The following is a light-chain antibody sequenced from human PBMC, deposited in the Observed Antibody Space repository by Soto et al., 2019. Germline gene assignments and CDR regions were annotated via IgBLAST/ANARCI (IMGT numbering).Light chain of an antibody. J-gene: IGKJ1*01. Sequence: DIKMTQSPSSLSASVGDRVTITCRASQTISNYLQWYQQKSGQAPKHLVYAASILHSGVPSRFSGSGSGTDFTLTINSLQPEDFATYHCLQTYTTLTWTFGQGTKVDIK. CDR2: AAS. V-gene: IGKV1-39*01. CDR1: QTISNY. CDR3: LQTYTTLTWT.